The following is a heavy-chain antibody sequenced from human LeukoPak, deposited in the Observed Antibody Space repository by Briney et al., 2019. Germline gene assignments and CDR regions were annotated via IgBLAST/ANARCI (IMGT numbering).Heavy chain of an antibody. Sequence: GASVKVSCKASGYTFTSYGISWVRQAPGQGLEWMGWISAYNGNTNYAQKLQGRVTMTTDTSTSTAYMELRSLRSDDTAVYYCARDEMTTVPTNYYSYGMDVWGQGTTVTSP. V-gene: IGHV1-18*01. CDR3: ARDEMTTVPTNYYSYGMDV. CDR1: GYTFTSYG. CDR2: ISAYNGNT. D-gene: IGHD4-17*01. J-gene: IGHJ6*02.